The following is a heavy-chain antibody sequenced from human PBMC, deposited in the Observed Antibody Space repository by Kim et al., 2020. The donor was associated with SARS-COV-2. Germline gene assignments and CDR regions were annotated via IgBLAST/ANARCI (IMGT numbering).Heavy chain of an antibody. V-gene: IGHV3-7*03. CDR1: GFTFCSYG. Sequence: GGSLRLSCAASGFTFCSYGMCWVRQAPGKGLEWVANIKGDGSEKHYVDSVKGRFTISRDNAKNSLSLQMNSLRADDTAVYYCARAADYGEFFIYQYALDFWGQGTAVTVSS. J-gene: IGHJ6*02. CDR3: ARAADYGEFFIYQYALDF. D-gene: IGHD4-17*01. CDR2: IKGDGSEK.